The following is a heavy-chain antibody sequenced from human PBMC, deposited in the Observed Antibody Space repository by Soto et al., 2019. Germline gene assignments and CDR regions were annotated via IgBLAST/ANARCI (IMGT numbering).Heavy chain of an antibody. CDR3: AREDASGYSYLDY. V-gene: IGHV3-30-3*01. Sequence: QSGWSLRLSCASSVFTFISYAMHWVRQAPGKGLEWVAVISYDGSNKYYADSVKGRFTISRDNSKNTLHLQMNSLRAEDTAVYYCAREDASGYSYLDYWGQGTLVTVSS. J-gene: IGHJ4*02. CDR2: ISYDGSNK. D-gene: IGHD5-18*01. CDR1: VFTFISYA.